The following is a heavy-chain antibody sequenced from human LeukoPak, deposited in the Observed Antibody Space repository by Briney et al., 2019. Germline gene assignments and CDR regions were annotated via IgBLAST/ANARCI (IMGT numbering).Heavy chain of an antibody. Sequence: GGSLRLSCAASGFTFSSYGMHWVRQAPGKGLEWVAVISYDGSNKYYADSVKGRFTISRDNSKSTLYLQMNSLRAEDTAVYYCAKGLGYSSGHQDAFDIWGQGTMVTVSS. D-gene: IGHD6-19*01. V-gene: IGHV3-30*18. CDR3: AKGLGYSSGHQDAFDI. CDR1: GFTFSSYG. J-gene: IGHJ3*02. CDR2: ISYDGSNK.